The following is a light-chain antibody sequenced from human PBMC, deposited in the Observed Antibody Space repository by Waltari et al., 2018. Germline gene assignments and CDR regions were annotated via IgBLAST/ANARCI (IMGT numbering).Light chain of an antibody. V-gene: IGLV8-61*01. CDR1: SGSLSTTSY. Sequence: QTVVTQEPSLSVSPGGTVTLTCAFSSGSLSTTSYATWYQQTPGQATRPLVYKANARSSGVPDRFSGSILGNTAALTITVAQADDESDYYCALYMGSGIWVFGGGTRLTVL. J-gene: IGLJ3*02. CDR3: ALYMGSGIWV. CDR2: KAN.